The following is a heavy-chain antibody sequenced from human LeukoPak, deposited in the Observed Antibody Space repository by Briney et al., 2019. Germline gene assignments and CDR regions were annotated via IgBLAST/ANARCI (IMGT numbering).Heavy chain of an antibody. CDR1: GGSVSSGSYH. CDR2: IYYSGST. D-gene: IGHD3-10*01. CDR3: ATSGSGSIGYFDY. J-gene: IGHJ4*02. Sequence: SETLSLTCTVSGGSVSSGSYHWSWIRQPPGKGLEWIGYIYYSGSTNYNPSLKSRVTISVDTSKNQFSLKLSSVTAADTAVYYCATSGSGSIGYFDYWGQGTLVTVSS. V-gene: IGHV4-61*01.